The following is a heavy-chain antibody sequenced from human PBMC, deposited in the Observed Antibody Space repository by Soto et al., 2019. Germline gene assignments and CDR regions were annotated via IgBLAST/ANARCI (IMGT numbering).Heavy chain of an antibody. V-gene: IGHV4-30-4*08. J-gene: IGHJ4*02. CDR2: IYYSGST. CDR3: ARESDDLTSNFDY. CDR1: GGSISSGDYY. Sequence: SETLSLTCTVSGGSISSGDYYWSWIRQPPGKGLEWIGYIYYSGSTYYNPSLQSRVTISVDTSKNQFSLKLSSVTAEDTAVYYCARESDDLTSNFDYWGQGTQVTVSS.